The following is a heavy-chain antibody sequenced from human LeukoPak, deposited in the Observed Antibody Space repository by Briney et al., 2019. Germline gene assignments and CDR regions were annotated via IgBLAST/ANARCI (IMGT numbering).Heavy chain of an antibody. Sequence: ASVKVSCKVSGYTLTELSMHWVRQAPGKGLEWMGGFDPEDGETIYAQKFQGRVTMTEDTSTDTAYMELSSLRSEDTAVYYCATQNSGSYWGAFDIWGQGTMVTVSS. CDR2: FDPEDGET. D-gene: IGHD1-26*01. V-gene: IGHV1-24*01. CDR1: GYTLTELS. CDR3: ATQNSGSYWGAFDI. J-gene: IGHJ3*02.